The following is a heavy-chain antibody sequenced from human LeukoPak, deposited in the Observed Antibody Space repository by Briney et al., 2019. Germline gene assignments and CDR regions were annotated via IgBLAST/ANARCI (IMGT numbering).Heavy chain of an antibody. V-gene: IGHV6-1*01. D-gene: IGHD3-22*01. CDR2: TYYRSKWYN. CDR3: ARDPNYYDSSGYYVAYYFDY. J-gene: IGHJ4*02. Sequence: SQTLSLTCAISGDSVSINSAAWNWIRQSPSRGLEWLGRTYYRSKWYNDYAVSVKSRITINPDTSKNQFSLQLNSVTPEDTAVYYCARDPNYYDSSGYYVAYYFDYWGQGTLVTVSS. CDR1: GDSVSINSAA.